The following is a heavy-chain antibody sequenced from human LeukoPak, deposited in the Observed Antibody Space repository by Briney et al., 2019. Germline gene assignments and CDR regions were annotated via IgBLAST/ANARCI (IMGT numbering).Heavy chain of an antibody. Sequence: GGSLRLSCAASGFTFSSYWMSWVRQAPGKGLEWVANIKQDRSEKYYVDSVKGRFTISRDNAKNSLYLQMNSLRAEDTAVYYCAKDDESGSYFLDYWGQGTLVTVSS. CDR1: GFTFSSYW. J-gene: IGHJ4*02. D-gene: IGHD3-10*01. V-gene: IGHV3-7*01. CDR3: AKDDESGSYFLDY. CDR2: IKQDRSEK.